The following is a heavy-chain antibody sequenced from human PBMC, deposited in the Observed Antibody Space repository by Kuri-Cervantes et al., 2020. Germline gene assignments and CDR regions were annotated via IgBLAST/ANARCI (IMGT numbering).Heavy chain of an antibody. CDR2: TYYTEST. J-gene: IGHJ4*02. D-gene: IGHD4-17*01. Sequence: SESLSLTSTVAGRSVSSGSYYWNWIRQPPGKGLEWFGYTYYTESTNYNPSLKSRVTMSVDTSKNQFTLKLSSVTAADTAVYYCARFTDYGDYGAPDYWGQGTLVTVSS. CDR3: ARFTDYGDYGAPDY. V-gene: IGHV4-61*01. CDR1: GRSVSSGSYY.